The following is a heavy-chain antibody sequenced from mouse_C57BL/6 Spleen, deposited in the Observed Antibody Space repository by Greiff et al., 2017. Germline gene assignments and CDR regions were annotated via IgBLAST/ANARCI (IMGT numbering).Heavy chain of an antibody. CDR1: GYTFTSYW. V-gene: IGHV1-64*01. D-gene: IGHD2-4*01. Sequence: QVQLQQPGAELVKPGASVKLSCKASGYTFTSYWMHWVKQRPGQGLEWIGMIHPNSGSTNYNEKFKSKATLAVDKSSSTAYMQLSSLTSEDSAVYYCARGIYYDYDVFDYWGQGTTLTVSS. J-gene: IGHJ2*01. CDR2: IHPNSGST. CDR3: ARGIYYDYDVFDY.